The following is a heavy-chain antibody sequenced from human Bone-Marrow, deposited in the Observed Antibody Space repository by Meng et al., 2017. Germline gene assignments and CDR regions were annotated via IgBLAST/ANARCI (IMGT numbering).Heavy chain of an antibody. CDR3: ASRDYDFWSGHWGAFDI. CDR1: GYSFTSYW. D-gene: IGHD3-3*01. CDR2: IYPGDSDT. J-gene: IGHJ3*02. Sequence: GESLKISCKGSGYSFTSYWIGWVRQMPGKGLEWMGIIYPGDSDTRYSPSFQGQVTISADKSISTAYLQWSSLKASDTAMYYCASRDYDFWSGHWGAFDIWGQGIMVTVSS. V-gene: IGHV5-51*01.